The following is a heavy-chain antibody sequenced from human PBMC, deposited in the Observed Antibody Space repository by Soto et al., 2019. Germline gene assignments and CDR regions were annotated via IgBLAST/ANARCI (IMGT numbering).Heavy chain of an antibody. V-gene: IGHV4-34*01. Sequence: SETLSLTCAVYGGSFSGYYWSWIRQPPGKGLEWIGEISHSGSTSYNPSLKSRVTISVDTSKNQFSLRLTSVTAADTAVYFCARGSSSYYDYGMDVWGQGTTVTVSS. D-gene: IGHD6-6*01. J-gene: IGHJ6*02. CDR3: ARGSSSYYDYGMDV. CDR2: ISHSGST. CDR1: GGSFSGYY.